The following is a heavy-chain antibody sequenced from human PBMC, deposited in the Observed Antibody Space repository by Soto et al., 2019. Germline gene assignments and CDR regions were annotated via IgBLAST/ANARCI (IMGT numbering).Heavy chain of an antibody. V-gene: IGHV3-23*01. Sequence: EVQLLESGGGLVQPGGSLRLSCAASGFTFSSYAMSWVRQAPGKGLEWVSAISGSAGSTYYADSVKGRFTISRDNSMTTLYLQMTSLRAEATAVYYCAKDFLIVVAGTYFDYWGQGTLVTVSS. CDR3: AKDFLIVVAGTYFDY. D-gene: IGHD6-19*01. CDR1: GFTFSSYA. CDR2: ISGSAGST. J-gene: IGHJ4*02.